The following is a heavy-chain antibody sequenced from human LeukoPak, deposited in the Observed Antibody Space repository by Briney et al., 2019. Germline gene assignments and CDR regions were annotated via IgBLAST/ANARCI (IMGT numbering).Heavy chain of an antibody. V-gene: IGHV3-30-3*01. CDR3: ARGGYGDYAFDI. Sequence: GSLRLSCAASGFTFSSYAMHWVRQAPGKGLEWVAVISYDGSNKYYADSVKGRFTISRDNSKNTLYLQMNSLGAEDTAVYYCARGGYGDYAFDIWGQGTMVTVSS. CDR1: GFTFSSYA. CDR2: ISYDGSNK. J-gene: IGHJ3*02. D-gene: IGHD3-16*01.